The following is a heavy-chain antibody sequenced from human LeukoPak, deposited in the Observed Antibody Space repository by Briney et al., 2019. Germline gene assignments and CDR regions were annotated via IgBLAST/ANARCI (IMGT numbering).Heavy chain of an antibody. Sequence: PGGSLRLSCAASGFRFSGYWMHWVRQAPGKGLVWVSAISPSDGNTFYADSVKGRFTISRDNSKNTLSLQMNSLRAEDTALYYCAKDSSVPYGITEWGQGTLVTVSS. CDR3: AKDSSVPYGITE. D-gene: IGHD4-17*01. CDR1: GFRFSGYW. V-gene: IGHV3-23*01. J-gene: IGHJ4*02. CDR2: ISPSDGNT.